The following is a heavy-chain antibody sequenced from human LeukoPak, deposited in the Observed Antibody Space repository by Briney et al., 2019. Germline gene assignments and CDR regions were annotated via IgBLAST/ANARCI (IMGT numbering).Heavy chain of an antibody. CDR3: AREMTGRGDFDY. D-gene: IGHD3-10*01. Sequence: KTSETLSLTCAVYGGSFSGYYWSWIRQHPGKGLEWIGYIYYSGSTYYNPSLKSRVTISVDTSKNQFSLKLSSVTAADTAVYYCAREMTGRGDFDYWGQGTLVTVSS. CDR1: GGSFSGYY. CDR2: IYYSGST. V-gene: IGHV4-31*11. J-gene: IGHJ4*02.